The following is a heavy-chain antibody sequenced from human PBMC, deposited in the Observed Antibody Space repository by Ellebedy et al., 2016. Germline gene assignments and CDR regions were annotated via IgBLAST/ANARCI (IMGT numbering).Heavy chain of an antibody. V-gene: IGHV4-31*03. Sequence: SETLSLTXMVSSGSISNGGYYWSWVHQHPGKGLEWIGHIHYSGGTYYNPSLKSRLNISVDTSKNLFSLKLGSVTAADTAVYFCARGVRGVIVRYDNWGQGILVSVSS. CDR1: SGSISNGGYY. CDR2: IHYSGGT. D-gene: IGHD3-10*01. CDR3: ARGVRGVIVRYDN. J-gene: IGHJ4*02.